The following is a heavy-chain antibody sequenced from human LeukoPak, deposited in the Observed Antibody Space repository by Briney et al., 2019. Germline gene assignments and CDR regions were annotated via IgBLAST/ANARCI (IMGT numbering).Heavy chain of an antibody. J-gene: IGHJ1*01. CDR1: GGTFSSYA. D-gene: IGHD3-22*01. CDR2: IIPIFGIA. V-gene: IGHV1-69*04. CDR3: AELYYYDSSGYYYEYFQH. Sequence: ASVKVSCKASGGTFSSYAISWVRQAPGQGLEWMGRIIPIFGIANYAQKFQGRVTITADKSTSTAYMELSSLRSEDTAVYYCAELYYYDSSGYYYEYFQHWGQGTLVTVS.